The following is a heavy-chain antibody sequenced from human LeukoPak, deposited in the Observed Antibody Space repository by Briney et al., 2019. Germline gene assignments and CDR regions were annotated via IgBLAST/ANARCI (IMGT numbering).Heavy chain of an antibody. V-gene: IGHV3-30*19. J-gene: IGHJ4*02. CDR3: ATGFRYVGY. CDR1: GFTFSTYG. CDR2: ISYDGSNK. Sequence: GGSLRLSCVASGFTFSTYGMHWVRQAPGKGLEWVAVISYDGSNKYYADSVKGRFTISRDNSKNTLYLQMNSLRAEDTAVYYCATGFRYVGYWGQGTLVTVSS. D-gene: IGHD1-14*01.